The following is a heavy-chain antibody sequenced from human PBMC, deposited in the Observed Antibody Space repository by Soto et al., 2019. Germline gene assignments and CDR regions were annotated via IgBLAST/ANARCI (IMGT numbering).Heavy chain of an antibody. CDR1: GGTFNSYA. CDR3: AREVQVHTPAFVY. CDR2: ISPMSGAA. J-gene: IGHJ4*02. V-gene: IGHV1-69*19. Sequence: QVQLVQSGAEMKKPGSSVKVSCQSSGGTFNSYAMNWVRQAPGQGPEWMGDISPMSGAANYAPKFQGRVTITADESTGTSYMQLSSLTSEDTALYFCAREVQVHTPAFVYWGQGTLVTVSS. D-gene: IGHD3-10*01.